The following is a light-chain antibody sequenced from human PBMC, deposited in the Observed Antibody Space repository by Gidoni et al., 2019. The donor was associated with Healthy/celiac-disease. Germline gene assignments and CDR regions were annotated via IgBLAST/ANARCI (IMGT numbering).Light chain of an antibody. V-gene: IGLV2-8*01. J-gene: IGLJ2*01. Sequence: RAVTISCTGTSSDVGGYNYVSWYQQHPGKAPKLMIYEVSKRPSGVPDRFSGSKSGNTASLTVSGLQAEDEADYYCSSYAGSNNLVVGGGTKLTVL. CDR3: SSYAGSNNLV. CDR2: EVS. CDR1: SSDVGGYNY.